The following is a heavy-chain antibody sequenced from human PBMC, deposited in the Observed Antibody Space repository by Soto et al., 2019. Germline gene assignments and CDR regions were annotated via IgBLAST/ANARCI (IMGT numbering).Heavy chain of an antibody. CDR1: GFTFSSYA. Sequence: PGGSLRLSCAASGFTFSSYAMHWVRQAPGKGLEWVAVISYDGSNKYYADSVKGRFTISRDNSKNTLYLQMNSLRAEDTAVYYCARDRPFRWGPGYSFQLFDYWGQGTLVTVSS. V-gene: IGHV3-30-3*01. CDR3: ARDRPFRWGPGYSFQLFDY. D-gene: IGHD3-9*01. CDR2: ISYDGSNK. J-gene: IGHJ4*02.